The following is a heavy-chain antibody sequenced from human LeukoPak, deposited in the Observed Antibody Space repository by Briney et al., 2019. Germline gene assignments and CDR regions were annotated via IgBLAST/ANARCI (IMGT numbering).Heavy chain of an antibody. D-gene: IGHD6-13*01. Sequence: SETLSLTCTVSGGSISSYYWSWIRQPPGKGLEWIGYIYYSGSTNYNPSLKSRVTISVDTSKNQFSLKLSSVTAADTAVYYCARESGYSSSWTDAFDIWGQGTMVTVSS. CDR1: GGSISSYY. V-gene: IGHV4-59*01. CDR3: ARESGYSSSWTDAFDI. CDR2: IYYSGST. J-gene: IGHJ3*02.